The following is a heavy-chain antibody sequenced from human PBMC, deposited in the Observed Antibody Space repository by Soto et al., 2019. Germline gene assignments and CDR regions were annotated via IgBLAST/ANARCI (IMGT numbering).Heavy chain of an antibody. V-gene: IGHV4-4*02. CDR1: GGSISSSNW. CDR2: IYHSGST. Sequence: SETLSLTCAVSGGSISSSNWWSWVRQPPGKGLEWIGEIYHSGSTNYNPSLKSRVTISVDKSKNQFSLKLSSVTAADAAVYYCASRDCTNGVCYYGLDYWGQGTLVTV. D-gene: IGHD2-8*01. J-gene: IGHJ4*02. CDR3: ASRDCTNGVCYYGLDY.